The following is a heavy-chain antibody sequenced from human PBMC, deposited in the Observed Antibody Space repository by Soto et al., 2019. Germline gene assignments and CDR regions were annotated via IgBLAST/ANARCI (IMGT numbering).Heavy chain of an antibody. Sequence: EVQLLESGGGLVQPGGSLRLSCAASGFTFNNYAMSWVRQSPGKGLEWVSSISGSGINTYYPDSVKGRFTISRDNSKNTLYLQMNSLRAEDTAVYDCAKYANSETATTWGGDLDSWGQGTLVTVSS. V-gene: IGHV3-23*01. CDR2: ISGSGINT. CDR1: GFTFNNYA. CDR3: AKYANSETATTWGGDLDS. J-gene: IGHJ4*02. D-gene: IGHD1-1*01.